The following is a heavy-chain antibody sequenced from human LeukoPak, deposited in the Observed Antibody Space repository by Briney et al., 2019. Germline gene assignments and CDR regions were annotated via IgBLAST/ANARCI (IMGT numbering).Heavy chain of an antibody. D-gene: IGHD2-2*02. CDR2: IYYSGSN. J-gene: IGHJ6*03. Sequence: SETLSLTCTVSGGSISSYYWSWIRQPPGQGLEWIGYIYYSGSNNYNPSLKSRITISLDTSKNQFSLKLSSVTAADTAVYYCARVRVVAAAIGGDYMDVWGKGTTVTVSS. V-gene: IGHV4-59*08. CDR3: ARVRVVAAAIGGDYMDV. CDR1: GGSISSYY.